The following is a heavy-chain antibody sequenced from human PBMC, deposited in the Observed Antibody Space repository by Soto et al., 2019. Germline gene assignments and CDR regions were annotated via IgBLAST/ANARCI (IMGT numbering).Heavy chain of an antibody. CDR3: ARAPVGLDTISYFDY. D-gene: IGHD3-3*01. CDR2: IYNGGST. V-gene: IGHV4-30-2*05. J-gene: IGHJ4*02. CDR1: GDSVCSVGFP. Sequence: PSETLSLTCTVSGDSVCSVGFPGSCLRRPPWKGLELIGYIYNGGSTYYRPSLESPTHMSLDATRNHYSLRLTSVTAADTAVYFCARAPVGLDTISYFDYWGQGKLVTVSS.